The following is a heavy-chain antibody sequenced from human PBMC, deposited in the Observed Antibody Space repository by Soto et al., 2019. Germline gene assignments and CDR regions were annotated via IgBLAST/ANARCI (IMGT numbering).Heavy chain of an antibody. Sequence: PSETLSLTCTVSGGSISSGGYYWSWIRQHPGKGLEWIGYIYYSGSTYYNPSLKSRVTISVDTSKNQFSLKLSSVTAADTAVYYCARANLYDSSGPLRWFDPWGQGTLVTVSS. J-gene: IGHJ5*02. CDR2: IYYSGST. CDR3: ARANLYDSSGPLRWFDP. V-gene: IGHV4-31*03. D-gene: IGHD3-22*01. CDR1: GGSISSGGYY.